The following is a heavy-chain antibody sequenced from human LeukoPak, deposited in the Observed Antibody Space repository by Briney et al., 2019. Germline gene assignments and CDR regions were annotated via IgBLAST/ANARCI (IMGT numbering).Heavy chain of an antibody. CDR1: GFTFSDYY. J-gene: IGHJ4*02. CDR2: SSSSSSTI. Sequence: GGSLRLSCAASGFTFSDYYMSWIRQAPGKGLEWVSYSSSSSSTIYYADSVKGRFTISRDNAKNSLYLQMNSLRAEDTAVYYCATSTSGYYYAPFDYWGQGTLVTVSS. D-gene: IGHD3-22*01. V-gene: IGHV3-11*04. CDR3: ATSTSGYYYAPFDY.